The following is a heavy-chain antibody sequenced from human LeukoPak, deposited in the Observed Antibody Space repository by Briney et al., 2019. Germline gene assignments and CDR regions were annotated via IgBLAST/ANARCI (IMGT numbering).Heavy chain of an antibody. J-gene: IGHJ6*03. Sequence: GGSLRLSCAASGFTFSSYSMNWVRQAPGKGLEWVSSISSSSSYIYYADSVKRRFTISRDNAKNSLYLQMNSLRAEDTAVYYCARDPSPYYDFWSGYYYMDVWGKGTTVTVSS. V-gene: IGHV3-21*01. CDR2: ISSSSSYI. CDR1: GFTFSSYS. CDR3: ARDPSPYYDFWSGYYYMDV. D-gene: IGHD3-3*01.